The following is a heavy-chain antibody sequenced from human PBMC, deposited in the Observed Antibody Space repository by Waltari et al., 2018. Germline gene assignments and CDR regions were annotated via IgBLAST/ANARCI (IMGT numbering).Heavy chain of an antibody. V-gene: IGHV3-23*01. CDR2: IRGGGAGT. CDR3: AKCSSSWGNDAFDV. D-gene: IGHD6-13*01. Sequence: EVQLLESGGGLVQPGGSLRLSCAAPGVSFSDYAMSWVRQAPGKGLEWVSYIRGGGAGTLYADSVKGRFTISRDNSKNTLHLQMNSLRAEDTALYYCAKCSSSWGNDAFDVWGQGTMVAVSS. CDR1: GVSFSDYA. J-gene: IGHJ3*01.